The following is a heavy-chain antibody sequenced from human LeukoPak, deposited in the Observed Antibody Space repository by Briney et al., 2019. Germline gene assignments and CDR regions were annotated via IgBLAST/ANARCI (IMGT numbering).Heavy chain of an antibody. V-gene: IGHV3-49*04. D-gene: IGHD3-22*01. J-gene: IGHJ6*02. CDR3: TRVVDYYDSSGYYYPYYYYYGMDV. CDR2: IRSKAYGGTT. Sequence: PGRSLRLSCTASGFTFGDYAMSWVRQAPGKGLEWVGFIRSKAYGGTTEYAASVKGRFTISRDDSKSIAYLQMNSPKTEDTAVYYCTRVVDYYDSSGYYYPYYYYYGMDVWGQGTTVTVSS. CDR1: GFTFGDYA.